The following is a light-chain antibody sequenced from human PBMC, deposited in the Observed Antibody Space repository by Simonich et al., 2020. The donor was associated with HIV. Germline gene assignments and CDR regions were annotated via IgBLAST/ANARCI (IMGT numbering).Light chain of an antibody. Sequence: QSVLTQPPSASGTPGQRVTISCSGSSSNHGSNYVFWYQQLPGTDPKHLIFRNTQRLSGVPDRCSGSQSGTSASLAISGLRSEDEADYYCAAWDDSLSGRVFGGGTKLTVL. V-gene: IGLV1-47*01. CDR2: RNT. CDR1: SSNHGSNY. J-gene: IGLJ3*02. CDR3: AAWDDSLSGRV.